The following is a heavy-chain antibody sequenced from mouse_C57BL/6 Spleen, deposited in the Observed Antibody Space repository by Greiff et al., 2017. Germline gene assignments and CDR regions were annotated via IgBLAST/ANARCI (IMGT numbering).Heavy chain of an antibody. J-gene: IGHJ2*02. V-gene: IGHV1-7*01. CDR1: GYTFTSYW. Sequence: VQLQQSGAELVKPGASVKLSCKASGYTFTSYWMHWVNQRPGQGLEWIGYINPSSGSTKYNQKFKDKATLTVDKATSTDYLQLSSLTYEDSAVDYCARVTEYDRGDTLDYWGQGTSLTVSS. D-gene: IGHD2-14*01. CDR3: ARVTEYDRGDTLDY. CDR2: INPSSGST.